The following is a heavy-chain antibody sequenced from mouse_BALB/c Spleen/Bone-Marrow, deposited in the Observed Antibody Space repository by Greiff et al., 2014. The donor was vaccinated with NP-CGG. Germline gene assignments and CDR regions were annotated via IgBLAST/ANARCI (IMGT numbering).Heavy chain of an antibody. CDR2: INPYNGGT. CDR3: ARGGFGFAY. V-gene: IGHV1-26*01. Sequence: LQESGASMKISCKASGYSFTGYSMNWVKQSHGKNLEWIGLINPYNGGTSYNQKFKGKATITVDKSSSTAYMELLSLTSEDSAGYYCARGGFGFAYWGQGTLVTVSA. J-gene: IGHJ3*01. CDR1: GYSFTGYS.